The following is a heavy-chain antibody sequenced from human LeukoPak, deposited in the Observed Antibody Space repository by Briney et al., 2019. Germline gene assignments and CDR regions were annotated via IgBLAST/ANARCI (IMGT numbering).Heavy chain of an antibody. V-gene: IGHV4-59*01. D-gene: IGHD3-10*01. CDR2: IYYSGST. Sequence: SETLSLTCTVSGGSISSYYWSWIRQPPGKGLEWIGYIYYSGSTNYNPSLKSRVTISVDTSKNQFSLKLSSVTAADTAVYYCARVEEYYYGSGRGWFNPWGQGTLVTVSS. J-gene: IGHJ5*02. CDR3: ARVEEYYYGSGRGWFNP. CDR1: GGSISSYY.